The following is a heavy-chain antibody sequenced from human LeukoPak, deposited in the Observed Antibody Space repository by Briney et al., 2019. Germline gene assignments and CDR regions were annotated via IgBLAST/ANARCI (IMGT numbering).Heavy chain of an antibody. Sequence: ASVKVSCKASGYTFTSYAMNWVRQAPGQGLERMGWINTNTGNPTYAQGFTGRFVFSLDTSVSTAYLQISSLKAEDTAVYYCARQGPGYCSSTSCYGVDSWGQGTLVTVSS. CDR1: GYTFTSYA. D-gene: IGHD2-2*01. CDR3: ARQGPGYCSSTSCYGVDS. V-gene: IGHV7-4-1*02. CDR2: INTNTGNP. J-gene: IGHJ4*02.